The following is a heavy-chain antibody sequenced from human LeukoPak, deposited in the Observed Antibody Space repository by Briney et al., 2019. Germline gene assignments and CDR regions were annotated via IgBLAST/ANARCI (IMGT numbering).Heavy chain of an antibody. CDR3: ARGPQWGSPYYYDSSGYGSPSNWFDP. CDR1: GYTFTGYY. V-gene: IGHV1-2*02. J-gene: IGHJ5*02. Sequence: ASVKVSCKASGYTFTGYYMHWVRQAPGQGLEWMGWINPNSGGTNYAQKFQGRVTMTRDTSISTAYMELSRLRSDDTAVYYCARGPQWGSPYYYDSSGYGSPSNWFDPWGQGTLVTVSS. CDR2: INPNSGGT. D-gene: IGHD3-22*01.